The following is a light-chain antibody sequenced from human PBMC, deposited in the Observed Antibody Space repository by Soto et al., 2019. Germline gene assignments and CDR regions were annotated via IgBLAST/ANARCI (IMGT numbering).Light chain of an antibody. CDR1: SSDVGNYNL. Sequence: SALTQPASVSGSPGQSITISCTGTSSDVGNYNLVSWYQHHPGKAPKLMIYEVSKRPSGVSNRFSGSKSGDTASLTISGLQAEDEADYYCCSYAGSNYVFGTGTRSAS. J-gene: IGLJ1*01. CDR3: CSYAGSNYV. V-gene: IGLV2-23*02. CDR2: EVS.